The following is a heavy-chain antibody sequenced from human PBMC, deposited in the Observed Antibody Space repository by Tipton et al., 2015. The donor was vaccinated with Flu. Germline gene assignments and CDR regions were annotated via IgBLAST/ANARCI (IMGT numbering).Heavy chain of an antibody. CDR1: GGSVSSDVYY. J-gene: IGHJ4*02. CDR2: IISRGTT. V-gene: IGHV4-39*07. Sequence: TLYITCTVSGGSVSSDVYYWGWIRQPPGNRPEWIGSIISRGTTYYSPSLKSLVTISLDTSKNQFSLQLTSVTAADTALYFCAREHGYHVFWGQGKLVTVSS. CDR3: AREHGYHVF. D-gene: IGHD5-18*01.